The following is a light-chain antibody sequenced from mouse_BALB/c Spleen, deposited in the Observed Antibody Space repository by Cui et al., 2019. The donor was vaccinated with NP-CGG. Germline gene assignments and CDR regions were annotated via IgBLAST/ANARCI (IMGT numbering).Light chain of an antibody. J-gene: IGLJ1*01. CDR2: GTN. Sequence: QVVVTQESALTTSPGETVTLTCRSSTGAVKTTNYANWVQEKPDHLFTGLIGGTNNRAPGVPARFSGFLIGDKAALTITGAQTEDEAIYFCALWYSNHWVFGGGTKLTVL. CDR1: TGAVKTTNY. CDR3: ALWYSNHWV. V-gene: IGLV1*01.